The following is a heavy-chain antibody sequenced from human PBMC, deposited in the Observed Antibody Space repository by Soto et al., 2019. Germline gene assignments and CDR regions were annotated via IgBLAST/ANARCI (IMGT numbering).Heavy chain of an antibody. CDR1: GFTFSSYA. Sequence: GGSLRLSCAASGFTFSSYAMHWVRQAPGKGLEWVAVISYDGSNKYYADSVKGRFTISRDNSKNTLYLQMNSLRAEDTAVYYCARDYMPESYTSSWGYYGMDVWGQGTTVTVSS. CDR2: ISYDGSNK. D-gene: IGHD6-13*01. CDR3: ARDYMPESYTSSWGYYGMDV. J-gene: IGHJ6*02. V-gene: IGHV3-30-3*01.